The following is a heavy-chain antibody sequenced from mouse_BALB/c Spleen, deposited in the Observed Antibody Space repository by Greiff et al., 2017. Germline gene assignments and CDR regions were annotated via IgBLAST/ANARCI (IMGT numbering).Heavy chain of an antibody. V-gene: IGHV5-6*02. J-gene: IGHJ4*01. CDR1: GFTFSSYG. CDR2: ISSGGSYT. Sequence: EVKLVESGGDLVKPGGSLKLSCAASGFTFSSYGMSWVRQTPDKRLEWVATISSGGSYTYYPDSVKGRFTISRDNAKNTLYLQMSSLKSEDTAMYYCATGLYAMDYWGQGTSGTVSS. D-gene: IGHD3-1*01. CDR3: ATGLYAMDY.